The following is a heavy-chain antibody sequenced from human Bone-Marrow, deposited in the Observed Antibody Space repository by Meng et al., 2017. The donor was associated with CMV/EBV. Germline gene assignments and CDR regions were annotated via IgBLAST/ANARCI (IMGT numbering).Heavy chain of an antibody. D-gene: IGHD3-3*01. CDR1: GFTFSSYG. V-gene: IGHV3-21*01. CDR2: ISSSSSYI. Sequence: GESLKISCAASGFTFSSYGMHWVRQAPGKGLEWVSSISSSSSYIYYADSVKGRFTISRDNAKNSLYLQMNSLRAEDTAVYYCARGSGNFDYWGQGTLVTVSS. J-gene: IGHJ4*02. CDR3: ARGSGNFDY.